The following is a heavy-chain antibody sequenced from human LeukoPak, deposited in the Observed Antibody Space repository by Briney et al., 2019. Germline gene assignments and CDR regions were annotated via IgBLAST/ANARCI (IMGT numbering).Heavy chain of an antibody. D-gene: IGHD1-1*01. CDR1: GYTFTGYY. V-gene: IGHV1-2*02. Sequence: ASVKVSCKASGYTFTGYYMHWVRQAPGQGLEWMGWINPNSGGTNYAQKFQGRVTVTRNTSINTAYMELSRLRSDDTAVYYCARSGGTAFWFDPWGQGTLVTVSS. CDR2: INPNSGGT. J-gene: IGHJ5*02. CDR3: ARSGGTAFWFDP.